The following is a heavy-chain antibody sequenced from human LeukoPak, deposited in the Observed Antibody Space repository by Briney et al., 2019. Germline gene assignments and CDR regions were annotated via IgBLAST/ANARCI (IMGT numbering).Heavy chain of an antibody. Sequence: VASVKVSCKASGGTFSSYAISWVRQAPGQGLEWMGGIIPIFGTANYAQKFQGRVTITADESTSTAYMELGSLRSEDTAVYYCARDRSTGAFDIWGQGTMVTVSS. CDR3: ARDRSTGAFDI. CDR2: IIPIFGTA. V-gene: IGHV1-69*13. CDR1: GGTFSSYA. J-gene: IGHJ3*02. D-gene: IGHD2-8*02.